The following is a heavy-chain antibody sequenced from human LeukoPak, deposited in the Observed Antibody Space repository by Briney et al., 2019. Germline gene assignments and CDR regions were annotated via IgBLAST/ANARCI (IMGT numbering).Heavy chain of an antibody. CDR2: IFTTGST. D-gene: IGHD2-15*01. J-gene: IGHJ4*02. CDR3: ARARYCSGGSRYLDY. CDR1: GGSISFFY. V-gene: IGHV4-4*09. Sequence: SETLSLTCTVSGGSISFFYWTWIRQPPGKGLEWVGYIFTTGSTSYNPSLKSRVSFSVDTSNSQFSLKLNSVTAADTAVYYCARARYCSGGSRYLDYWGQGTLVTVSS.